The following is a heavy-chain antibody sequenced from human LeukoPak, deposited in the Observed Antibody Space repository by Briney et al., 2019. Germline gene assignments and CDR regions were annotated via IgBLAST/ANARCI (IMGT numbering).Heavy chain of an antibody. D-gene: IGHD3-3*02. CDR1: GYSISSNHW. CDR3: ARIGPILGAAWVDY. J-gene: IGHJ4*02. CDR2: IFYAGST. Sequence: LSLTCAVSGYSISSNHWWGWIRQPPGKGLEWIGYIFYAGSTYYNPSLKSRVTMSVDTSKNQFSLRLSSVTAVDTAVYYCARIGPILGAAWVDYWGQGTLVSVSS. V-gene: IGHV4-28*01.